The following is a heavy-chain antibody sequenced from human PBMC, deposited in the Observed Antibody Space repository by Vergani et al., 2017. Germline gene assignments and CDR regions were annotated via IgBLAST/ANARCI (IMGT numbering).Heavy chain of an antibody. CDR2: IIPIFGTA. D-gene: IGHD3-10*01. V-gene: IGHV1-69*01. CDR1: GGTFSSYA. J-gene: IGHJ6*03. CDR3: ALAXSGSSPFYYYYMDV. Sequence: QVQLVQSGAEVKKPGSSVKVSCKASGGTFSSYAISWVRQAPGQGLEWMGGIIPIFGTANYAQKFQGRVTITADESTSTAYMELSSLRSEDTAVYYCALAXSGSSPFYYYYMDVWGKGTTVTVSS.